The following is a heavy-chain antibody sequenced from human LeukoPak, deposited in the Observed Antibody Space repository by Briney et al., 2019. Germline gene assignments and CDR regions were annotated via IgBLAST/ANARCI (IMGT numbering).Heavy chain of an antibody. CDR2: ISWNSGSI. J-gene: IGHJ4*02. CDR1: GFTFDDYA. Sequence: PGTSLRLSCAASGFTFDDYAMHWVRQAPGKGLEWVSGISWNSGSIGYADSVKGRFTISRDNAKNSLYLQMNSLRAEDTALYYCASGSYSPSYFDYWGQGTLVTVSS. CDR3: ASGSYSPSYFDY. D-gene: IGHD1-26*01. V-gene: IGHV3-9*01.